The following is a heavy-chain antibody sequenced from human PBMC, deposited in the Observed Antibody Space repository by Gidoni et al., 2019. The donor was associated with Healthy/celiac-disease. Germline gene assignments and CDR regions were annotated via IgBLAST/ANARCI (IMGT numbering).Heavy chain of an antibody. J-gene: IGHJ4*02. V-gene: IGHV3-23*01. CDR2: ISGSGGST. Sequence: EVQLLESGGGLVQPGGSLSLSCADYGFTFSSYAMSWVRQAPGKGLEWVSAISGSGGSTYYADSVKGRFPISRDNSKNTLYLQMNSLRAEDTAVYYCVAIFGGAGKDYWGQGTLVTVSS. CDR3: VAIFGGAGKDY. D-gene: IGHD3-3*01. CDR1: GFTFSSYA.